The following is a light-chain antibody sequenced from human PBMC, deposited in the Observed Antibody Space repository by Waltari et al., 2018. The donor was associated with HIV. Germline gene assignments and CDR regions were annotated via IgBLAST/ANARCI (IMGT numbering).Light chain of an antibody. J-gene: IGLJ3*02. CDR2: EVS. Sequence: QSALTQPPSASGSPGQSVTISCTGTSRDVGGYNYVSWYQHHPGKAPKLMIYEVSKRPSGVPDLFSGSKSGNMASLIVSGLQAEDEADYYCSSYVGSNKWVFGGGTKLTVL. CDR1: SRDVGGYNY. V-gene: IGLV2-8*01. CDR3: SSYVGSNKWV.